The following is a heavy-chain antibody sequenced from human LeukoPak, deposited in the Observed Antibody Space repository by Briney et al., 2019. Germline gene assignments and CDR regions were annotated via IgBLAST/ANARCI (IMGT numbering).Heavy chain of an antibody. J-gene: IGHJ4*02. V-gene: IGHV1-8*01. Sequence: ASVKVSCKASGYTFTSYDINWVRQATGQGLEWMGWMNPNSGNTGYAQKFQGRVTMTRNTSISTAYMELSSLRSEDTAVYYCARAPYSSGWLIDYWGQGTLVTVSS. CDR3: ARAPYSSGWLIDY. D-gene: IGHD6-19*01. CDR2: MNPNSGNT. CDR1: GYTFTSYD.